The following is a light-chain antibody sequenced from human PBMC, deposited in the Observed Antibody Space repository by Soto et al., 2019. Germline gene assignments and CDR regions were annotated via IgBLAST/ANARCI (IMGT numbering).Light chain of an antibody. CDR3: QKYSSVPL. CDR2: AAS. J-gene: IGKJ3*01. CDR1: QGISNY. V-gene: IGKV1-27*01. Sequence: DIQMTQSPSSLSASVGDRVTITCRASQGISNYISWYQQKPGKAPKRLIYAASTLQSGVPSRFSGSETGTDFTLTNNSLQPEDIATYSCQKYSSVPLFGPETKVDIK.